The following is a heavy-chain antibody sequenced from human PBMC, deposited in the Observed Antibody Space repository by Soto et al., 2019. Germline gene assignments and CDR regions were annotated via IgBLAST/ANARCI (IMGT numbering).Heavy chain of an antibody. Sequence: GSGPTLVNPTQTLTLTCTFSGFSLSTSGVGVGWIRQPPGKALEWLALIYWNDDKRYSPSLKSRLTITKDTSKNQVVLTMTNMDPVDTATYYCAHRRRRITIFGVVINSGNHTFDYWGQGTLVTVSS. J-gene: IGHJ4*02. CDR1: GFSLSTSGVG. CDR2: IYWNDDK. V-gene: IGHV2-5*01. CDR3: AHRRRRITIFGVVINSGNHTFDY. D-gene: IGHD3-3*01.